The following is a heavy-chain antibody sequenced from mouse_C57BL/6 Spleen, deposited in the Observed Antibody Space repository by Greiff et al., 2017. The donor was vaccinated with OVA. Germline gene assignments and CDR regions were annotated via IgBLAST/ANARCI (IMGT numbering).Heavy chain of an antibody. Sequence: EVKLMESGGGLVKPGGSLKLSCAASGFTFSDYGMHWVRQAPEKGLEWVAYLSSGSSTIYYADTVKGRFTISRDNAKNTLFRQMTSLRSEDTAMYYFATHYYGSSYSYWYFDVWGTGTTVTVSS. D-gene: IGHD1-1*01. CDR3: ATHYYGSSYSYWYFDV. CDR2: LSSGSSTI. V-gene: IGHV5-17*01. J-gene: IGHJ1*03. CDR1: GFTFSDYG.